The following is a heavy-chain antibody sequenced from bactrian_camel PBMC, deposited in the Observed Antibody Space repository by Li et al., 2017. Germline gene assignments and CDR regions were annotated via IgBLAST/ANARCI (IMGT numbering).Heavy chain of an antibody. D-gene: IGHD1*01. CDR1: GFGRSRYC. J-gene: IGHJ4*01. CDR2: ISIRNGFT. Sequence: VQLVESGGGSVQAGGSLKLSCAASGFGRSRYCMAWFRQAAGKEREGVASISIRNGFTDYTDSVKGRFTISQDSARITAYLQMASLRPEDTAVYYCVPVALEERDGLVSCARWSQGTQVTVS. V-gene: IGHV3S40*01.